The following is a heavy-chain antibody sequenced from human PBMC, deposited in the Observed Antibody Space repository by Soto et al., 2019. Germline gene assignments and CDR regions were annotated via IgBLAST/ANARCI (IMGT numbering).Heavy chain of an antibody. J-gene: IGHJ6*03. D-gene: IGHD1-26*01. CDR3: TRGIEERGYYYYMDV. CDR2: IRSNTYRGTT. Sequence: QPGGSLRLSCTASGFTCGDYAMSWFRQAPGKGLEWVGFIRSNTYRGTTEYAASVEGRFSISRDDSKSVAYLQMNSLKTEDTALYYCTRGIEERGYYYYMDVWGSGTTVTVSS. CDR1: GFTCGDYA. V-gene: IGHV3-49*03.